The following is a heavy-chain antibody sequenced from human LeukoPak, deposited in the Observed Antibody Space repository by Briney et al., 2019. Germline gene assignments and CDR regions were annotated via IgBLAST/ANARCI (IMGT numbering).Heavy chain of an antibody. D-gene: IGHD6-13*01. CDR2: TYYRSKWYT. V-gene: IGHV6-1*01. CDR1: GDSVSSNSAA. Sequence: SQTLSLTCAISGDSVSSNSAAWNWIRQSPSRGLEWLGRTYYRSKWYTYYGASVKSRITINPDTSKNQSSLQLNSLTPEDTAVYYCARGAAGVIDYWGQGTLVTVSS. J-gene: IGHJ4*02. CDR3: ARGAAGVIDY.